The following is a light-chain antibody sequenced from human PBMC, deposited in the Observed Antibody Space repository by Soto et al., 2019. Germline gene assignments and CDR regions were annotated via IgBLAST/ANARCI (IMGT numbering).Light chain of an antibody. V-gene: IGLV2-23*01. CDR3: CSYAGSQTWV. CDR2: EAT. Sequence: QSALTQPASVSGSPGQSVTISCTGTSSDVGNYNHVSWYQQHPGKAPKLMIYEATQRPSGVSNCFSASKSGNTASLTISGLQAEDESDYYCCSYAGSQTWVFGGGTTLTVL. CDR1: SSDVGNYNH. J-gene: IGLJ3*02.